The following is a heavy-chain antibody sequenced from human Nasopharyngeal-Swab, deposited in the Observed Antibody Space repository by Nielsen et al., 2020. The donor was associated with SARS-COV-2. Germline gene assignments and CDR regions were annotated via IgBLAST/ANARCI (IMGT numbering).Heavy chain of an antibody. Sequence: GESLKISCAASGFTFSSYGMHWVRQAPGKGLEWVAVITYDGSNKYYADSVKGRFTISRENSKNTLYLQMNSLRAEDTAVYYCAKDQFWIFGEYDFDFWGQGTMVTVSS. V-gene: IGHV3-30*18. CDR3: AKDQFWIFGEYDFDF. CDR2: ITYDGSNK. J-gene: IGHJ3*01. CDR1: GFTFSSYG. D-gene: IGHD3-3*01.